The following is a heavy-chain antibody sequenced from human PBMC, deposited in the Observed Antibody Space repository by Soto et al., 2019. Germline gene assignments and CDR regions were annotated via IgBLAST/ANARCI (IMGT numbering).Heavy chain of an antibody. CDR1: RYTFISYD. CDR3: VRGYCTTSPCSGDFQF. J-gene: IGHJ1*01. Sequence: ASVKVSCKASRYTFISYDINWVRQAPGQGLEWMGMIHPSGDTGYAQKFRGRVTMTIDTSTTTASMELRNLTSEDTAVYFSVRGYCTTSPCSGDFQFWGQGTLVTVSS. CDR2: IHPSGDT. V-gene: IGHV1-8*01. D-gene: IGHD2-15*01.